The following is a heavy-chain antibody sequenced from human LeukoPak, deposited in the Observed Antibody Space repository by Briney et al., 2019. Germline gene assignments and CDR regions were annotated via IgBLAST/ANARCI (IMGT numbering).Heavy chain of an antibody. CDR1: GYTFRDYG. J-gene: IGHJ4*02. CDR3: ARDPNDFWSGYWYYFDY. V-gene: IGHV3-20*04. Sequence: PGGSLRLSCAASGYTFRDYGMSWVRQVPGKGLEWVSGINWNGGGTGYADSVKGRFTISRVNDKNSLYLQMNSLRAEDTALYYCARDPNDFWSGYWYYFDYWGQGTLVTVSS. CDR2: INWNGGGT. D-gene: IGHD3-3*01.